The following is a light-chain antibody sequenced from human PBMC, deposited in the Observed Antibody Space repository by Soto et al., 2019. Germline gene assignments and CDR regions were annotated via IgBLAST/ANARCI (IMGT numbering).Light chain of an antibody. CDR3: ASWDDILYGQV. V-gene: IGLV1-44*01. Sequence: VLTQPPSASGPPGQMFAICFSGSTSDVGSNVVNWYQHFPGSAPKLLIYSDDLRPSWVPDRFSASKSGTSASLAISGLQFEDEADYYCASWDDILYGQVFGGGTKVTVL. J-gene: IGLJ3*02. CDR1: TSDVGSNV. CDR2: SDD.